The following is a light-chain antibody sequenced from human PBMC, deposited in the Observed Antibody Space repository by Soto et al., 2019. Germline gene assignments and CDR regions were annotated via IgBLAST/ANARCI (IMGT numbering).Light chain of an antibody. CDR3: AAWDDSRNGPV. V-gene: IGLV1-44*01. CDR1: SSNIGDNS. Sequence: QSVLTQPPSASGTPGQRVTISCSGSSSNIGDNSVNWYQQLPGTAPKLLVHSNTKRPSGVPDRFSGSKSGTSASLAISGLQSEDEADYYCAAWDDSRNGPVFGGGTKLTVL. J-gene: IGLJ2*01. CDR2: SNT.